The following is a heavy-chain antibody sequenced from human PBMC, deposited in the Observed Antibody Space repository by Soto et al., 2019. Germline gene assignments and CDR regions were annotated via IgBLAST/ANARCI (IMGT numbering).Heavy chain of an antibody. D-gene: IGHD3-3*01. V-gene: IGHV1-24*01. CDR2: FDPEDGET. CDR1: GYTLTELS. J-gene: IGHJ5*02. Sequence: ASVKVSCKVSGYTLTELSMHWVRQAPGKGLEWMGGFDPEDGETIYAQKFQGRVTMTEDTSTDTAYMELSSLRSEDTAVYYCATDPNYDFWSGYKFDPWGQGTLDTVSS. CDR3: ATDPNYDFWSGYKFDP.